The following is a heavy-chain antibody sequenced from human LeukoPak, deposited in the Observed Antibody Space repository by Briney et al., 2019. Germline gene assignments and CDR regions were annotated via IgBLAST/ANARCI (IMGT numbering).Heavy chain of an antibody. CDR1: GGSFSGYY. V-gene: IGHV4-34*01. Sequence: SETLSLTCAVYGGSFSGYYWSWIRQPPGKGLEWIGEINHSGSTNYNPSLKSRVTISVDTSKNQFSLKLSSVTAADTAVYYCARVLGTRGYCYYMDVWGKGTTVTVSS. J-gene: IGHJ6*03. CDR3: ARVLGTRGYCYYMDV. D-gene: IGHD3-16*01. CDR2: INHSGST.